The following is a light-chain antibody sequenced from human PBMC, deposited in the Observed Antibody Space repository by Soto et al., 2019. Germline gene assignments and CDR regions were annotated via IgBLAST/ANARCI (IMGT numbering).Light chain of an antibody. V-gene: IGKV3-15*01. Sequence: DIILTQSPAIVSVSPGERATLSCRASRSVNTNLAWYQHKYGQAPRLLVYGASTRVTDIPARFSGSGSGTDFTLTINYLKSEDFGVYYCQQYDNSLPPFTFGRGTKVEI. CDR3: QQYDNSLPPFT. J-gene: IGKJ4*01. CDR1: RSVNTN. CDR2: GAS.